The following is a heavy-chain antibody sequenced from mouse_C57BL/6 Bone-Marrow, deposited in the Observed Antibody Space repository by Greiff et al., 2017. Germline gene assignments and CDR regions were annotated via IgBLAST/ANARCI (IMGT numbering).Heavy chain of an antibody. CDR2: IDPSDSYT. J-gene: IGHJ4*01. CDR3: ARSSGPLAMGY. V-gene: IGHV1-59*01. D-gene: IGHD3-2*02. CDR1: GYTFTSYW. Sequence: QVHVKQPGAELVRPGTSVKLSCKASGYTFTSYWMHWVKQRPGQGLEWIGVIDPSDSYTNYNQKFKGKATLTVDTSSSTAYMQLSSLTSEDSAVYYCARSSGPLAMGYWGQGTSVTVSA.